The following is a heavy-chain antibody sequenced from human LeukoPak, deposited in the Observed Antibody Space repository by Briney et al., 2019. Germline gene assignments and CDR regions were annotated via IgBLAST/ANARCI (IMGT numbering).Heavy chain of an antibody. D-gene: IGHD5-12*01. CDR1: GGTINNYY. CDR3: ARVKYRGYDSLGQDAFDI. J-gene: IGHJ3*02. V-gene: IGHV4-59*01. CDR2: IYYSGSA. Sequence: PSETLSLTCTVSGGTINNYYWSWIRQPPGKGLEWIWYIYYSGSANYNPSLTSRVIISADTSKNKFSLKLTSVTAADTAVYYCARVKYRGYDSLGQDAFDIWGQGTMVTVSS.